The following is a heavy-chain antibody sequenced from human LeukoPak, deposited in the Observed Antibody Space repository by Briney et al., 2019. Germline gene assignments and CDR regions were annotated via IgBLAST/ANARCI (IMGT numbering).Heavy chain of an antibody. CDR3: AKDMGGPNFDY. V-gene: IGHV3-7*03. CDR1: GFTFSSYW. Sequence: QAGGSLRLSCAASGFTFSSYWMSWVRQAPGKGLEWVANIKQDGSEKYYVDSVKGRFTISRDNSKSTLYLQMNSLRAEDTAVYYCAKDMGGPNFDYWGQGTLVTVSS. D-gene: IGHD2-15*01. CDR2: IKQDGSEK. J-gene: IGHJ4*02.